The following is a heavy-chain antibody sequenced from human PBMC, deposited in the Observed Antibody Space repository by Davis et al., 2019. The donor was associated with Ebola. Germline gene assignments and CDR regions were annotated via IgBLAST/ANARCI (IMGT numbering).Heavy chain of an antibody. CDR3: ASHYDRSMDV. Sequence: PGGSLRLSCAASGFTFGDYSMIWVRQAPGKGLEWVSSIGLISSFTLYADYVKGRFTISRDNVKNSLFLQMDSLRAEDTAVYYCASHYDRSMDVWGQGTTVTVSS. CDR1: GFTFGDYS. J-gene: IGHJ6*02. CDR2: IGLISSFT. D-gene: IGHD3-22*01. V-gene: IGHV3-21*01.